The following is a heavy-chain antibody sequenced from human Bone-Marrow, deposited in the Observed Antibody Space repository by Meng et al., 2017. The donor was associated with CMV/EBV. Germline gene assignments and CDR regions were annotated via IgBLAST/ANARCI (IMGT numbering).Heavy chain of an antibody. Sequence: SPKISCVGSGFDFEANAIHWVRQAPGKGLEWVSGISWTGDSRGYADSVKGRFTISRDNAKNTLYLEMNSLRGEDTALYYRAKLEKPEDFQIWGQGTLVTVSS. CDR1: GFDFEANA. D-gene: IGHD1-1*01. CDR2: ISWTGDSR. CDR3: AKLEKPEDFQI. J-gene: IGHJ1*01. V-gene: IGHV3-9*01.